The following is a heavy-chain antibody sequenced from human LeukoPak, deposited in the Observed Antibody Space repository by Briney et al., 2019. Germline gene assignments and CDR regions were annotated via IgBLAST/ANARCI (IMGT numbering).Heavy chain of an antibody. CDR3: ATYVHDYESSGSAFDY. CDR2: FDPEDGET. D-gene: IGHD3-16*01. V-gene: IGHV1-24*01. Sequence: GASVKVSCKVSGYTLTELSMHWVRQAPGKGLEWMGGFDPEDGETIYAQKFQGRVTMTEDTSTDTAYMELSSLRSEDTAVYYCATYVHDYESSGSAFDYWGQGTLVTVSS. J-gene: IGHJ4*02. CDR1: GYTLTELS.